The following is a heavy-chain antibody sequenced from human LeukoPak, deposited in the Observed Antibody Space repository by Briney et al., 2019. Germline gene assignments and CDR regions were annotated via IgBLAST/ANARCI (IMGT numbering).Heavy chain of an antibody. CDR3: AKDPSYDFWSGYSTPDY. CDR2: IWYDGSNK. V-gene: IGHV3-33*06. Sequence: TGGSLRLSCAASGFTFSSYGMHWVRRAPGKGLEWVAVIWYDGSNKYYADSVKGRFTISRDNSKNTLDLQMNSLRAEDTAVYYCAKDPSYDFWSGYSTPDYWGQGTLVTVSS. D-gene: IGHD3-3*01. CDR1: GFTFSSYG. J-gene: IGHJ4*02.